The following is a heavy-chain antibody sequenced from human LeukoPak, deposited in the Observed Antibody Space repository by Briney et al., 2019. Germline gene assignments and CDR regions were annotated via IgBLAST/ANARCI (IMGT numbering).Heavy chain of an antibody. J-gene: IGHJ4*02. CDR1: GGSASSTTYY. D-gene: IGHD3-22*01. V-gene: IGHV4-39*01. CDR3: ARHDYDSSGYRRDYYFDY. Sequence: SETLSLTCIVCGGSASSTTYYWGWFRQPPGKGLEWIGSIYYNGYTYYNPSLKSRLTMSVDTSRNQFSLELSSVTAADTAVYYCARHDYDSSGYRRDYYFDYWGQGTLVTVSS. CDR2: IYYNGYT.